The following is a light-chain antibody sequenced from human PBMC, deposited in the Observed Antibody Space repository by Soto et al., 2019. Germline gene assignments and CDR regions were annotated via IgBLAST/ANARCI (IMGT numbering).Light chain of an antibody. V-gene: IGKV3-11*01. CDR2: DAS. CDR3: QQRSNWPPMYT. J-gene: IGKJ2*01. CDR1: QSVSTY. Sequence: EIVLTQSPATLSLFPGERATLSCRASQSVSTYLAWYQLKPGQAPRLLIYDASNRATGIPVRFSGSGSGTDFTLTISSLEPEDFAVYYCQQRSNWPPMYTFGQGTKLEIK.